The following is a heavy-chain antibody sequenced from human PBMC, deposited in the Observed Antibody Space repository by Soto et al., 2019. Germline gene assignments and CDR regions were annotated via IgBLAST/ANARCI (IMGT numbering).Heavy chain of an antibody. CDR2: ISSSPSII. D-gene: IGHD6-19*01. Sequence: PGGSLRLSCAASGFTFSSYEMNWVRQAPGKGLEWVSYISSSPSIIYYADSVKGRFTISRDNAKNSLYLQMNSLRAEDTAVYYCARIRGSGWYFDYWGQGTLVTVSS. CDR3: ARIRGSGWYFDY. CDR1: GFTFSSYE. J-gene: IGHJ4*02. V-gene: IGHV3-48*03.